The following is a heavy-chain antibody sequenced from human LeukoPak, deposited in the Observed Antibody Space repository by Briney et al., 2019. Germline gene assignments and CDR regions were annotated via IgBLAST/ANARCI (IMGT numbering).Heavy chain of an antibody. V-gene: IGHV3-48*04. J-gene: IGHJ6*03. CDR2: ISRSGSTK. Sequence: GGSLRLSCAASGFTFSNYGMHWVRQAPGKGLEWVSSISRSGSTKYYADSVKGRFTISRDNAKNSLFLQMNSLRAEDTAVYYCARVLRYCSGGNCYSGGLGYMDVWGKGTTVTISS. CDR1: GFTFSNYG. CDR3: ARVLRYCSGGNCYSGGLGYMDV. D-gene: IGHD2-15*01.